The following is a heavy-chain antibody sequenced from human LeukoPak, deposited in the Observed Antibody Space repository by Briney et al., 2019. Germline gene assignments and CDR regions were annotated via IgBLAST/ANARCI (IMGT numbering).Heavy chain of an antibody. D-gene: IGHD1-14*01. Sequence: PSETLSLTCAVYGGSFSSYYWGWIRQPPGKGLEWIGSIYYSGSTYYNPSLKSRVTISVDTSKNQFSLKPSSVTAADTAVYYCARQFSGPEQTYYYYYYYMDVWGKGTTVTVSS. J-gene: IGHJ6*03. V-gene: IGHV4-39*01. CDR2: IYYSGST. CDR3: ARQFSGPEQTYYYYYYYMDV. CDR1: GGSFSSYY.